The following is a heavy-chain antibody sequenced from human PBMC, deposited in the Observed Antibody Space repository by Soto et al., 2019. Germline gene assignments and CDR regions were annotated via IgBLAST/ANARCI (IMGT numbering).Heavy chain of an antibody. J-gene: IGHJ4*02. CDR1: GLTFDDYA. CDR3: AKDFSPNDYGDYTGFDY. D-gene: IGHD4-17*01. Sequence: EVQLVESGGGLVQPGRSLRLSCAASGLTFDDYAMHWVRQAPGKGLEWVSGISWNSGSIGYADSVKGRFTISRDNAKNSLYLQMNSLRAEDTALYYCAKDFSPNDYGDYTGFDYWGQGTLVTVSS. CDR2: ISWNSGSI. V-gene: IGHV3-9*01.